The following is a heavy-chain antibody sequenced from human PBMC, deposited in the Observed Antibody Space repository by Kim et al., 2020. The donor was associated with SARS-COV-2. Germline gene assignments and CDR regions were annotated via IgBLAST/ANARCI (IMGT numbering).Heavy chain of an antibody. Sequence: SVKVSCKASGGTFSSYAISWVRQAPGQGLEWMGGIIPIFGTANYAQKFQGRVTITADESTSTAYMELSSLRSEDTAVYYCARDRDIVVVPAAMPTLGYYYYGMDVWGQGTTVTVSS. D-gene: IGHD2-2*01. CDR1: GGTFSSYA. CDR2: IIPIFGTA. CDR3: ARDRDIVVVPAAMPTLGYYYYGMDV. J-gene: IGHJ6*02. V-gene: IGHV1-69*13.